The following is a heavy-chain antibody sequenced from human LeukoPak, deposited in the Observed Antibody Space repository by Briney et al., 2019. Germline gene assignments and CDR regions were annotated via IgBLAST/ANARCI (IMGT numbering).Heavy chain of an antibody. V-gene: IGHV4-38-2*02. CDR3: ARGPRGYSGYDSYYYYYYMDV. Sequence: ASETLSLTCTVSGYSISSGYYWGWIRPPPGKGLEWLGSIYHSGSTYQNPSLKSRVTISVDTSKNQFSLKLSSVTAADTAVYYCARGPRGYSGYDSYYYYYYMDVWGKGTTVTVSS. CDR2: IYHSGST. J-gene: IGHJ6*03. CDR1: GYSISSGYY. D-gene: IGHD5-12*01.